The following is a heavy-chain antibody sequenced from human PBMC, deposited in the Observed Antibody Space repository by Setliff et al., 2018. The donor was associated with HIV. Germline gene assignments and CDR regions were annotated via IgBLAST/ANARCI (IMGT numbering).Heavy chain of an antibody. J-gene: IGHJ4*01. CDR3: AREGGFGNRQALDY. CDR1: GITFTTYA. V-gene: IGHV1-69*10. CDR2: IVPILGVT. D-gene: IGHD3-16*01. Sequence: SVKVSCKASGITFTTYALIWVRQAPGQGLEWMGGIVPILGVTSKAPKFQDRVIITADKSSTTVHMELNSLTSDDTAIYYCAREGGFGNRQALDYWGHGTLVTVSS.